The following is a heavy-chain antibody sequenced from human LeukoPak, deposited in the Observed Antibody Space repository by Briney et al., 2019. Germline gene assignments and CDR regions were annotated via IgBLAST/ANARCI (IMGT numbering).Heavy chain of an antibody. CDR2: IYHSGST. CDR3: ARNRDGYNSFDY. D-gene: IGHD5-24*01. Sequence: SGTLSLTCAVSGDSISNPNWWSWVRQPPGEGLEWIAEIYHSGSTTYNPSLKSRVTISVDKSKNQLSLNLSSVTAADTAVYYCARNRDGYNSFDYWGQGTLVTVSS. V-gene: IGHV4-4*02. J-gene: IGHJ4*02. CDR1: GDSISNPNW.